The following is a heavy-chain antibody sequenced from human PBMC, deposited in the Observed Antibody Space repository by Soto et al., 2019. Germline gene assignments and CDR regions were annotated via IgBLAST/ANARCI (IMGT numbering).Heavy chain of an antibody. CDR2: ISSSSSTI. D-gene: IGHD6-13*01. V-gene: IGHV3-48*01. CDR3: ARDEGSSSWLDF. Sequence: EVQLVESGGGLVQPGGSLRLPCAASGFTFSIYSMNWVRQAPGKGLEWVSYISSSSSTIHYADSVKGRFTISRDNAKNSLYLQMNSLRAEDTAVYYCARDEGSSSWLDFWGQGTLVTVSS. J-gene: IGHJ4*02. CDR1: GFTFSIYS.